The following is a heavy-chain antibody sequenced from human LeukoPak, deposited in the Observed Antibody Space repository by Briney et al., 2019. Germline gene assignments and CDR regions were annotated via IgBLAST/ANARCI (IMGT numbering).Heavy chain of an antibody. CDR2: IKSKTDGGTT. D-gene: IGHD5-18*01. V-gene: IGHV3-15*01. Sequence: GGSLRLSCAASGFTFSNAWMSWVRQAPGKGLEWVGRIKSKTDGGTTDYAAPVKGRFTISRDDSKNTLYLQMNSLKTEDTAVYYCARGYSYGRFDYRGQGTLVTVSS. J-gene: IGHJ4*02. CDR1: GFTFSNAW. CDR3: ARGYSYGRFDY.